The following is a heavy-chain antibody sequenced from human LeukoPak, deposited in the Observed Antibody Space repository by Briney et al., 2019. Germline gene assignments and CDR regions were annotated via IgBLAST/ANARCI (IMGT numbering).Heavy chain of an antibody. CDR3: ANEIAAAPNFDY. CDR1: GFTFSTYW. CDR2: INRDGSDK. V-gene: IGHV3-7*01. D-gene: IGHD6-13*01. Sequence: GGSLRLSCAASGFTFSTYWMSWVRQAPGKGLEWVANINRDGSDKYYVDSVKGRFTISRDNAKNSLYLQMNSLRAEDTAVYYCANEIAAAPNFDYWGLGTLVTVCS. J-gene: IGHJ4*02.